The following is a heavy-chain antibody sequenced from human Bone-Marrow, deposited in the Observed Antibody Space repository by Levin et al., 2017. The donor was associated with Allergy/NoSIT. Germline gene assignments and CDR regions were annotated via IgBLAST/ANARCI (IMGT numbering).Heavy chain of an antibody. J-gene: IGHJ3*01. CDR2: ISYNGGNK. Sequence: GGSLRLSCAASGFSFGGYEMHWVRQAPGKGLEWVAFISYNGGNKYYADSVRGRFTISRDNSKNTLFLETNSLRAEDTAVYYCVRVKAVAAKADDFDVWGQGRTVTVS. CDR3: VRVKAVAAKADDFDV. CDR1: GFSFGGYE. D-gene: IGHD6-19*01. V-gene: IGHV3-30-3*01.